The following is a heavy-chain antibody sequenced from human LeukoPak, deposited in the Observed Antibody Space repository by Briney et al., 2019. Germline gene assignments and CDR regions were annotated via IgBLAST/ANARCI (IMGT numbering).Heavy chain of an antibody. D-gene: IGHD3-22*01. V-gene: IGHV3-53*01. Sequence: GGSLRLSCAASGFTFDSNYLSWVRQAPGKGLEWVSTIYIGGNTYYAASVKGRFTISRDFSKNTVFLHMNSLRAEDTAMYYCARGDDSGYYDYFDYWGQGALVTVSS. J-gene: IGHJ4*02. CDR3: ARGDDSGYYDYFDY. CDR1: GFTFDSNY. CDR2: IYIGGNT.